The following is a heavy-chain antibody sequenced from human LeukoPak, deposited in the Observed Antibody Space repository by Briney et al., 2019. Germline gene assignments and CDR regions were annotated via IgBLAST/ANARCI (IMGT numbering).Heavy chain of an antibody. CDR3: ARVLGYDSSGYYSSYYYYYGMDV. Sequence: GGSLRLSCATSGFRFSDHYMSWARQAPGKGLEWVSYISNSGSTIYYADSVKGRFTISRDNAKSSLYLQMNSLRAEDTAVYYCARVLGYDSSGYYSSYYYYYGMDVWGQGTTVTVSS. CDR1: GFRFSDHY. D-gene: IGHD3-22*01. V-gene: IGHV3-11*01. CDR2: ISNSGSTI. J-gene: IGHJ6*02.